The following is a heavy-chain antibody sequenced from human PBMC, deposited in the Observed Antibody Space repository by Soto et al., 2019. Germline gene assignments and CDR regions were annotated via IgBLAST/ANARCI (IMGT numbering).Heavy chain of an antibody. V-gene: IGHV1-18*01. Sequence: QVQLVQSGAEVESPGASVRVSCKASGYTFSNYGISWVRQAPGQGLEWMGWISAYNGNTNYAQKLQDRITMTIDIPTSTAYMELRSLRSDDTAVYYCARDPRTYYYDTTGSPIDFWGQGTLVTVSS. CDR1: GYTFSNYG. CDR3: ARDPRTYYYDTTGSPIDF. D-gene: IGHD3-22*01. J-gene: IGHJ4*02. CDR2: ISAYNGNT.